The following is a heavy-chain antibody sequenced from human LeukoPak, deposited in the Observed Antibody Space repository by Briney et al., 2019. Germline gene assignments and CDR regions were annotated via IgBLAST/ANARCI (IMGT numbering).Heavy chain of an antibody. D-gene: IGHD2-15*01. CDR3: ARVHGYCSGGGCYNPFDF. Sequence: PSETLSLTCTVSGGSISSYYWSWIRQPPGKGLEWIAYIYKSGNTYYNPSLKSRVIISADTSENQLSLEVSSVTAADTAVYYCARVHGYCSGGGCYNPFDFWGRGTLVTVSS. CDR2: IYKSGNT. J-gene: IGHJ4*02. CDR1: GGSISSYY. V-gene: IGHV4-59*08.